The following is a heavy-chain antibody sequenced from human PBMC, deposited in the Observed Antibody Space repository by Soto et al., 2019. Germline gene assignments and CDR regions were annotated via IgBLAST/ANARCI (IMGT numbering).Heavy chain of an antibody. CDR1: GFTFSSYA. CDR3: AKAASMTIRDGFDH. Sequence: ELQVLESGGGLVQPGGSLRLSCAASGFTFSSYAMSWVRQAPGQGLEWVSAISGSGSNPYYADSVKGRFTISRDNSKNTLYLQMNSLRAEDTGLYYCAKAASMTIRDGFDHWGQGTLVTVSS. D-gene: IGHD4-17*01. J-gene: IGHJ4*02. V-gene: IGHV3-23*01. CDR2: ISGSGSNP.